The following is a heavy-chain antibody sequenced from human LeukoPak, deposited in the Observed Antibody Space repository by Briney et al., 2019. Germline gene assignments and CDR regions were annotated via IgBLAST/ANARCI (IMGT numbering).Heavy chain of an antibody. CDR2: SNIDGRTT. Sequence: SGGSLRLSCAPSGLTFSTYWMHWVRQAPGEGLVWVSRSNIDGRTTSYAGSVKGRSTISRDNAKNMLYLQMNSLRAEDTAVYYCARIEDRGAAFDSWGQGTLVTVSS. CDR1: GLTFSTYW. V-gene: IGHV3-74*01. J-gene: IGHJ4*02. CDR3: ARIEDRGAAFDS. D-gene: IGHD3-22*01.